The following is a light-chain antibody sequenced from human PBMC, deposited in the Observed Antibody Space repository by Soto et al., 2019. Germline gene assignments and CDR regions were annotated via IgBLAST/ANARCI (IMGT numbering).Light chain of an antibody. CDR1: QSVSSN. CDR3: QEYNNWPSMYT. J-gene: IGKJ2*01. V-gene: IGKV3-15*01. CDR2: DVS. Sequence: EIMMTQSPATLSVSPGERATLSCRASQSVSSNLAWYQQKPGQAPRLLIYDVSTRATGIPARFSGSGSGTEFTLSISSLQYEDFAVYYCQEYNNWPSMYTFGQGTQLEIK.